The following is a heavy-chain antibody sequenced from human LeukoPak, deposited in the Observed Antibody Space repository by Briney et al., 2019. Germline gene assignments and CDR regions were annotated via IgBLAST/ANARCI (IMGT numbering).Heavy chain of an antibody. J-gene: IGHJ4*02. V-gene: IGHV5-51*01. D-gene: IGHD4-17*01. Sequence: GESLKISCKGSGYSFISYWIGWVRQMPGKGLEWMGIINPGYSDTSYSPSFLGQVTISADRSVRTAYLHWSSLNASDTAIYYCPRLSGDYTTEFDYWGQGTLVTVSS. CDR2: INPGYSDT. CDR3: PRLSGDYTTEFDY. CDR1: GYSFISYW.